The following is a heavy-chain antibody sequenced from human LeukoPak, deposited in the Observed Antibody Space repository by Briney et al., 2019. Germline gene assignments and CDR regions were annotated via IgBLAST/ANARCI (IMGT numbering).Heavy chain of an antibody. CDR1: GASISSDY. CDR3: ARASSSADFDY. J-gene: IGHJ4*02. Sequence: PSETLSLTCTVSGASISSDYWSWIRQPPGKGPEWIGYIYNSGSTNYNPSLKSRVTISVDTSKNQFSLKLSSVTAADTAVYYCARASSSADFDYWGQGTLVTVSS. D-gene: IGHD6-6*01. V-gene: IGHV4-59*01. CDR2: IYNSGST.